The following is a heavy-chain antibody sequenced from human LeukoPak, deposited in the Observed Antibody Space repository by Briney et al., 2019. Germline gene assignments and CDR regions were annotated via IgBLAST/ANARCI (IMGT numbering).Heavy chain of an antibody. V-gene: IGHV4-59*01. CDR1: GGSISSYY. J-gene: IGHJ4*02. CDR2: IYYSGST. CDR3: ARARYDILTGYLIDY. D-gene: IGHD3-9*01. Sequence: SETLSLTCTVSGGSISSYYWSWIRQPPGKGLEWIGYIYYSGSTNYNPSLKSRVTISVDTSKNQFSLKLSSVTAADTAVYYCARARYDILTGYLIDYWGQGTLVTVSS.